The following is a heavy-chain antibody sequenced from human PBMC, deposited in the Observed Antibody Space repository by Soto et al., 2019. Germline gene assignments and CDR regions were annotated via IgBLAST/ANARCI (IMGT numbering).Heavy chain of an antibody. J-gene: IGHJ4*02. D-gene: IGHD1-26*01. Sequence: GGSLRLSCAASGFTFSSYGMHWVRQAPGKGLEWVAVISYDGSNKYYADSVKGRFTISRDNSKNTLYLQMNSLRAEDTAVYYCARRGSGSYYDYWGQGTLVTVSS. V-gene: IGHV3-30*03. CDR3: ARRGSGSYYDY. CDR2: ISYDGSNK. CDR1: GFTFSSYG.